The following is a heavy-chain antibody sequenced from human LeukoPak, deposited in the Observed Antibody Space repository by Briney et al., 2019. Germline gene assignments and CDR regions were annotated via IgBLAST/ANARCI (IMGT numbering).Heavy chain of an antibody. Sequence: ASVKVSCKASGYTFTSYDINWVRQATGQGLEWMGWMNPNSGNTGYAQKLQGRVTMTRNTSISTAYMELSRLRSEETAVYYCARVGSSGWYRHTYGYWGQGTLATVYS. V-gene: IGHV1-8*01. CDR2: MNPNSGNT. CDR3: ARVGSSGWYRHTYGY. D-gene: IGHD6-19*01. J-gene: IGHJ4*02. CDR1: GYTFTSYD.